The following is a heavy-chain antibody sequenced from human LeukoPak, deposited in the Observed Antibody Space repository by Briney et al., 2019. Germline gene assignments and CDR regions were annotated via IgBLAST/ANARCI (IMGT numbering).Heavy chain of an antibody. CDR3: ARVNWNDVLFT. V-gene: IGHV4-34*01. Sequence: SETLSLTCAVYGGSFSDYYWSWIRQPPGKGLEWIGEINHSGNTNYNASLKSRATISVDTSRTQFPLKLSSVTAADTAVYYCARVNWNDVLFTWGPGTLVTVPS. CDR2: INHSGNT. CDR1: GGSFSDYY. D-gene: IGHD1-1*01. J-gene: IGHJ4*02.